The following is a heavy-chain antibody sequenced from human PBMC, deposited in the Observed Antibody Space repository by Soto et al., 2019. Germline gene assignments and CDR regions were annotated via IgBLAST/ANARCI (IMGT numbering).Heavy chain of an antibody. D-gene: IGHD6-13*01. CDR1: GFTFSSYA. V-gene: IGHV3-23*01. J-gene: IGHJ5*02. CDR3: AKVGGSSWYPNWFDP. Sequence: GGSLRLSCAASGFTFSSYAMSWVRQAPGKGLEWVSAISGSGGSTYYADSVKGRFTISRDNSKNTLYLQMNSLRAEDTAVYYCAKVGGSSWYPNWFDPWGQGTLVTVSS. CDR2: ISGSGGST.